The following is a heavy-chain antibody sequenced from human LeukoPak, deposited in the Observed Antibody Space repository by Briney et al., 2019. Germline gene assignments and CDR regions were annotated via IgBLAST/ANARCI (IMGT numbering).Heavy chain of an antibody. CDR2: ISSSSSYI. D-gene: IGHD3-22*01. CDR1: GYSFTSYW. CDR3: ARDYYDSSGERSFDY. Sequence: GESLKISCKGSGYSFTSYWIGWVRQAPGKGLEWVSSISSSSSYIYYADSVKGRFTISRDNAKNSLYLQMNSLRAEDTAVYYCARDYYDSSGERSFDYWGQGTLVTVSS. V-gene: IGHV3-21*01. J-gene: IGHJ4*02.